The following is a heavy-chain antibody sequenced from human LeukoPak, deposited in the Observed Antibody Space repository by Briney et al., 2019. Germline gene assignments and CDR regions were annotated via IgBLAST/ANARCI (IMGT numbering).Heavy chain of an antibody. CDR2: ISYSGST. CDR3: AREARLHSGSYSNDAFDI. D-gene: IGHD1-26*01. V-gene: IGHV4-59*01. J-gene: IGHJ3*02. Sequence: SETLSLTCTVSGGSISSYYWSWIRQPPGKGLEWIGYISYSGSTDYNPSLKSRVTISLDTSKNQFSLRLSSVTAADTAVYYCAREARLHSGSYSNDAFDIWGQGTMVTVSS. CDR1: GGSISSYY.